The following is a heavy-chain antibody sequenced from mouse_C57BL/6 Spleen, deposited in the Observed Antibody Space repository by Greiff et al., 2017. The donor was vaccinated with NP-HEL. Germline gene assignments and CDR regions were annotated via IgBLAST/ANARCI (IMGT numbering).Heavy chain of an antibody. CDR3: ALYGSSYVGAMDY. J-gene: IGHJ4*01. V-gene: IGHV1-4*01. D-gene: IGHD1-1*01. CDR2: INPSSGYT. Sequence: QVHVKQSGAELARPGASVKMSCKASGYTFTSYTMHWVKQRPGQGLEWIGYINPSSGYTKYNQKFKDKATLTADKSSSTAYMQLSSLTSEDSAVYYCALYGSSYVGAMDYWGQGTSVTVSS. CDR1: GYTFTSYT.